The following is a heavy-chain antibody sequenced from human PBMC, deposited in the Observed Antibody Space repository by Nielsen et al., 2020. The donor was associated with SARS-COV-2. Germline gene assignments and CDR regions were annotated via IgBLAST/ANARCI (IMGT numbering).Heavy chain of an antibody. J-gene: IGHJ6*02. CDR2: ISAYNGNT. V-gene: IGHV1-18*01. Sequence: WVRQAPGQGLEWMGWISAYNGNTNYAQKLQGRVTMTTDTSTSTAYMELRSLRSDDTAVYYCASRHGDSPPYYYYGMDVWGQGTTVTVSS. CDR3: ASRHGDSPPYYYYGMDV. D-gene: IGHD4-17*01.